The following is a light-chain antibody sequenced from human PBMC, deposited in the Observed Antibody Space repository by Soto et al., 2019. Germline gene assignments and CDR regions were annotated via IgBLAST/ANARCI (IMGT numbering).Light chain of an antibody. CDR2: GAS. J-gene: IGKJ5*01. Sequence: EIVLTQSPATLSLSPGERATLSCRASQSVSSYFAWYQQKPGQAPRLLIYGASSRATGIPDRFSGSGSGTDFTLTISRLETEDFAVYYCQQYGSSPPITFGQGTRLESK. V-gene: IGKV3-20*01. CDR1: QSVSSY. CDR3: QQYGSSPPIT.